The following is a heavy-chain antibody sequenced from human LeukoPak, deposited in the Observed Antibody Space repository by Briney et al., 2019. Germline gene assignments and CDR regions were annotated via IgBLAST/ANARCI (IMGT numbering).Heavy chain of an antibody. Sequence: GGALRLSCAASGFTFSSYSMTWVRQAPGKGLEWVSYISSSSSTIYYADSVKGRFTISRDNAKNSLYLQMNSLRAEDTAVYYCAGVAGTDPDAFDIWGQGTMVTVSS. V-gene: IGHV3-48*01. CDR1: GFTFSSYS. CDR2: ISSSSSTI. D-gene: IGHD6-19*01. CDR3: AGVAGTDPDAFDI. J-gene: IGHJ3*02.